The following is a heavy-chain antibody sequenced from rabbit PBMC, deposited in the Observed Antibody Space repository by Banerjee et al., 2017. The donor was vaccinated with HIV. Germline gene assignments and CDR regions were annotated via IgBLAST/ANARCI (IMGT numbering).Heavy chain of an antibody. CDR3: ARDAGYAGSNL. J-gene: IGHJ4*01. CDR2: IDTGDGGS. Sequence: QSLEESGGDLVQPEGSLTLTCKTSGFSFSSGLPLCWVRQAPGKGLEWIASIDTGDGGSYYASWVNGRFTISLDNAQNTVFLQMTSLTAADTATYFCARDAGYAGSNLWGQGTLVTVS. V-gene: IGHV1S40*01. CDR1: GFSFSSGLP. D-gene: IGHD4-2*01.